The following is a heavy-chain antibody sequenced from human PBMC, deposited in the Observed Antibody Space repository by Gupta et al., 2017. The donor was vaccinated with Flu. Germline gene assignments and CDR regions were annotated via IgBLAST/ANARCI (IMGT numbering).Heavy chain of an antibody. CDR2: ISYSGST. D-gene: IGHD6-25*01. V-gene: IGHV4-39*02. CDR3: ARDTGGRPADY. Sequence: GWLRQPPGKGLEWIGSISYSGSTYYNPSLKGRVTISADTSKNQFSLRLSSVTAADTAVYYCARDTGGRPADYWGQGTLVTVSS. J-gene: IGHJ4*02.